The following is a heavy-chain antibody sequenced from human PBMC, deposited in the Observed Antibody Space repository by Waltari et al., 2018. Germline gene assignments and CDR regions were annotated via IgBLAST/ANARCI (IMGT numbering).Heavy chain of an antibody. J-gene: IGHJ6*02. D-gene: IGHD6-13*01. V-gene: IGHV4-59*11. CDR2: IYYSGST. Sequence: QVQLQESGPGLVKPSETLSLTCTVSGGSISSHYWSWIRQPPGKGLEWIGYIYYSGSTNYNPSLKSRVTISVDTSKNQFSLKLSSVTAADTAVYYCARIQAAAGYYYGMDVWGQGTTVTVSS. CDR3: ARIQAAAGYYYGMDV. CDR1: GGSISSHY.